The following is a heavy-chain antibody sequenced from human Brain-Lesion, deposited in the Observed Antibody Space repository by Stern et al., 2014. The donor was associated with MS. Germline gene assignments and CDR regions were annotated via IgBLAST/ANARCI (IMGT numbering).Heavy chain of an antibody. V-gene: IGHV1-69*06. Sequence: VQMVDSGPEVKKPGSSVQVSCKASGGTFGTYPITWLRQPPGQGLEWMGRIIPIFGSPNYAQKFQGRVAITADRSTTTVYMKLSSLKSDDAAVYYCAKDGPALVTNWFDPWGRGTLVTVSS. CDR3: AKDGPALVTNWFDP. J-gene: IGHJ5*02. CDR2: IIPIFGSP. D-gene: IGHD5-18*01. CDR1: GGTFGTYP.